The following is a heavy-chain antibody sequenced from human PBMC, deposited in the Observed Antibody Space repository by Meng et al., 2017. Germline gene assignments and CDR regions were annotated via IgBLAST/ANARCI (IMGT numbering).Heavy chain of an antibody. J-gene: IGHJ4*02. D-gene: IGHD4-17*01. CDR3: AREDYGDSRPFDY. CDR2: ISSSSSYI. CDR1: GFTFSSYS. Sequence: EGKLVEFGGGLVKPGGSLRLSCAASGFTFSSYSMNWVRQAPGKGLEWVSSISSSSSYIYYADSVKGRFTISRDNAKNSLYLQMNSLRAEDTAVYYCAREDYGDSRPFDYWGQGTLVTVSS. V-gene: IGHV3-21*01.